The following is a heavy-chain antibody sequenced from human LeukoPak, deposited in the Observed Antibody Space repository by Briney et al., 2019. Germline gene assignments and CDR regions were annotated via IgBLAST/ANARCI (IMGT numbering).Heavy chain of an antibody. CDR1: GGSISGYY. J-gene: IGHJ4*02. CDR2: IYYSGST. Sequence: SETLSLTCTVSGGSISGYYWSWIRQPPGKGLEWIGYIYYSGSTNYNPSLKSRVTISVDTPKNQFSLKLSSVTAADTAVYYCARVRGQMATTYFDYWGQGTLVTVSS. CDR3: ARVRGQMATTYFDY. D-gene: IGHD5-24*01. V-gene: IGHV4-59*01.